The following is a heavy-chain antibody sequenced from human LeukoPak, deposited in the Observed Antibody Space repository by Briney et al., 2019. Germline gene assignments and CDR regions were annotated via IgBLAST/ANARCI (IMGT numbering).Heavy chain of an antibody. Sequence: ASVKVSCKASGYTFTSYGISWVRQAPGQGLEWMGWINPNSGGTNYAQKFQGRVTMTRDTSISTAYMELSRLRSDDTAVYYCASQIVGATDYWGQGTLVTVSS. CDR3: ASQIVGATDY. CDR2: INPNSGGT. V-gene: IGHV1-2*02. J-gene: IGHJ4*02. D-gene: IGHD1-26*01. CDR1: GYTFTSYG.